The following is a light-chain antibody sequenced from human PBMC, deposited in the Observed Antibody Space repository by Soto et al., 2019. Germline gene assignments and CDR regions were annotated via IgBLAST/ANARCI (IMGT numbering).Light chain of an antibody. CDR1: SSNIGSNT. CDR3: SSWDDNLDAEV. V-gene: IGLV1-44*01. CDR2: TNA. Sequence: QSVLTQPPSASGTPGQRVTISCSGSSSNIGSNTVNWDQQLPGTAPKLLIYTNAQRPSGVPGRFSGSKSGTSASLAISGLQFEDEADYHCSSWDDNLDAEVFGAGTKLTVL. J-gene: IGLJ1*01.